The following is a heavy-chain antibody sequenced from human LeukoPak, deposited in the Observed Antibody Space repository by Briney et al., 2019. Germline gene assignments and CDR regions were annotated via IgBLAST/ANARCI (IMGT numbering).Heavy chain of an antibody. Sequence: SGTLSLTCAVSGYSISSGYYWGWIRQPPGKGLEWIGSIYHSGSTYYNPSLKSRVTISVDTSKNQFSLKVSSVTAADTAMYYCATTLSSSWYYNWFDPWGQGTLVTVSS. CDR1: GYSISSGYY. D-gene: IGHD6-13*01. CDR2: IYHSGST. V-gene: IGHV4-38-2*01. CDR3: ATTLSSSWYYNWFDP. J-gene: IGHJ5*02.